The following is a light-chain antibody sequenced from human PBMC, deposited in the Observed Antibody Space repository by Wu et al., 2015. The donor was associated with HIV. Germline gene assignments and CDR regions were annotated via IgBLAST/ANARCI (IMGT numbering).Light chain of an antibody. V-gene: IGKV3-15*01. J-gene: IGKJ2*03. CDR3: QQYKSYPYS. CDR1: QSISSN. Sequence: EIVVTQSPATLSVSPGERATLSCRASQSISSNLAWYQQTPGQAPRLLIYAASTRATGIPARFSGSGSGTEFTLTISSMQSDDFATYYCQQYKSYPYSFGQGTKLEIK. CDR2: AAS.